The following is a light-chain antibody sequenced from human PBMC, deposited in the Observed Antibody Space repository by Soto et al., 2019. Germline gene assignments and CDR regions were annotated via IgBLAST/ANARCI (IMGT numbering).Light chain of an antibody. CDR1: QSVSSSY. CDR2: GAS. J-gene: IGKJ5*01. V-gene: IGKV3-20*01. CDR3: QQYDSSPST. Sequence: EIVLTQSPGTLSLSPGDRATLSCRASQSVSSSYLAWLQQKPGQAPRLLIYGASSRATGIPDRFSGSGSGTDFTLTISRLEPEDFAVYYCQQYDSSPSTFGQGTRLEI.